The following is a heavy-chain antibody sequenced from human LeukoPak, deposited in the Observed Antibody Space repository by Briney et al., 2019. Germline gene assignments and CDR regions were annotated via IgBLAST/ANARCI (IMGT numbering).Heavy chain of an antibody. J-gene: IGHJ4*02. D-gene: IGHD4-11*01. Sequence: PSETLSLTCTVSGDSISSSHYYWGWIRQSPGTGLEWIGSIYSGGETHYNPSLNSRVTIFLDTSMNRFSLNLISVTATDTAVYYCVRDYSNFVQGDWGQGTLVTVSS. CDR1: GDSISSSHYY. CDR3: VRDYSNFVQGD. V-gene: IGHV4-39*02. CDR2: IYSGGET.